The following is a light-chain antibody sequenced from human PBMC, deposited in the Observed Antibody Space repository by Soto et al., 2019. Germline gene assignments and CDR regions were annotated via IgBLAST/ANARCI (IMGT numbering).Light chain of an antibody. CDR1: QSVSSD. J-gene: IGKJ1*01. V-gene: IGKV3-15*01. Sequence: VVTQSPATPSVFSGGKNTPSFRGRQSVSSDLAWYQQRPAQAPRLLIYGASTRATGIPARFRGSGSGTEFRLTISSLQSEDFATYYCQQYNTRHPKMAFGRGTKVDIK. CDR2: GAS. CDR3: QQYNTRHPKMA.